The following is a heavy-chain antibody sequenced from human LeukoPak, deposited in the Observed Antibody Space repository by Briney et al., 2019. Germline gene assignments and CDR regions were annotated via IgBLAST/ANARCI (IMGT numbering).Heavy chain of an antibody. CDR2: IYHSGST. V-gene: IGHV4-38-2*02. Sequence: NPSETLSLTCTVSGYSISSGYYWGWIRQPPGKGLEWIGSIYHSGSTYYNSSLKSRVTISVDTSKNQFSLKLSSVTAADTAVYYCARGGYYYDSSGYTYFDYWGQGTLVTVSS. J-gene: IGHJ4*02. D-gene: IGHD3-22*01. CDR1: GYSISSGYY. CDR3: ARGGYYYDSSGYTYFDY.